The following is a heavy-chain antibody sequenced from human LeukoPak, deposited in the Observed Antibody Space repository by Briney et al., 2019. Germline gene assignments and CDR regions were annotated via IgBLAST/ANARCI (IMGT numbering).Heavy chain of an antibody. V-gene: IGHV4-34*01. CDR1: GGSFSGYY. J-gene: IGHJ6*02. Sequence: PSETLSLTCAVDGGSFSGYYWSCNSQPPGKGREWVGATNHSGSTNYNPSLKSRVPISVDTSKNQFPLKLSSVTAADTAVYYCARRRSIAARLKSLYYGMDVWGQGTTVTVSS. D-gene: IGHD6-6*01. CDR3: ARRRSIAARLKSLYYGMDV. CDR2: TNHSGST.